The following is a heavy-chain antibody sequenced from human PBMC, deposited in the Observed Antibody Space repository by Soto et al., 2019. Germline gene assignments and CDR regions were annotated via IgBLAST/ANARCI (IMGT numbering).Heavy chain of an antibody. J-gene: IGHJ5*02. D-gene: IGHD3-3*01. Sequence: SETLSLTCTVSGGSISSYYWSWIRQPAGKGLEWIGRIYTSGSTNYNPSLKSRVTMSVDTSKNQFSLKLSSVTAADTAVYYCARGYYDFCSGPGGFDHWGQGTLVTVSS. V-gene: IGHV4-4*07. CDR2: IYTSGST. CDR3: ARGYYDFCSGPGGFDH. CDR1: GGSISSYY.